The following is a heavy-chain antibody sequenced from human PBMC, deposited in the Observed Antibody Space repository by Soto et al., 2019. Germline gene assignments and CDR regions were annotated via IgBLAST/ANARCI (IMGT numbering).Heavy chain of an antibody. CDR2: INAGNGNT. CDR1: GYTFTSYA. D-gene: IGHD6-19*01. V-gene: IGHV1-3*01. J-gene: IGHJ6*02. CDR3: ARDYGYSSGWAYYYYYYGMDV. Sequence: QVQLVQSGAEVKKPGASVKVSCKASGYTFTSYAMHWVRQAPGQRLEWMGWINAGNGNTKYSQKFQGRVTITRDTSASTAYMELSSLRSEDTAVYYCARDYGYSSGWAYYYYYYGMDVWGQGTTVTVSS.